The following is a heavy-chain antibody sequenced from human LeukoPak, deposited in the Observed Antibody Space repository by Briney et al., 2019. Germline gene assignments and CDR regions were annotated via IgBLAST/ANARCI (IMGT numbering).Heavy chain of an antibody. Sequence: SETLSLTCAVSGGSISSGGYSWSWIRQPPGKGLEWIGEINHSGSTNYNPSLKSRVTISVDTSKNQFSLKLSSVTAADTAVYYCARNLHPSFDYWGQGTLVTVSS. V-gene: IGHV4-30-2*01. J-gene: IGHJ4*02. CDR3: ARNLHPSFDY. CDR2: INHSGST. CDR1: GGSISSGGYS.